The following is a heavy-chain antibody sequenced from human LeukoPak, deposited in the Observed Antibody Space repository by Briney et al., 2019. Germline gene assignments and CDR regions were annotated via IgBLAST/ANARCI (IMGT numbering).Heavy chain of an antibody. D-gene: IGHD3-22*01. J-gene: IGHJ3*02. CDR3: ARDPYDSSGSSYAAFDI. Sequence: GGSLRLSCAASRFTFSNSWMTWVRQAPGKGLEWVANIKEDGSEEHYVGSVKGRFTISRDNAKNSLYLQMDSLRAEDTAVYYCARDPYDSSGSSYAAFDIWGQGTMVTVSS. V-gene: IGHV3-7*01. CDR1: RFTFSNSW. CDR2: IKEDGSEE.